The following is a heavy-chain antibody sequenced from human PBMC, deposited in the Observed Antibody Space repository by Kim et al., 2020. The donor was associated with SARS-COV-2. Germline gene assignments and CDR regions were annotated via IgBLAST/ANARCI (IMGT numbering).Heavy chain of an antibody. CDR3: ATEGPNMVTTEAFDI. CDR1: GYSFTTSW. CDR2: IYPGDSDT. V-gene: IGHV5-51*01. Sequence: GESLKISCKGSGYSFTTSWIGWVRQMPGKGLEWMGIIYPGDSDTRYRPSFQGQVTISVDKSISTAYLQWSSLQASDTAMYYCATEGPNMVTTEAFDIWGQGTMVTVSS. D-gene: IGHD4-17*01. J-gene: IGHJ3*02.